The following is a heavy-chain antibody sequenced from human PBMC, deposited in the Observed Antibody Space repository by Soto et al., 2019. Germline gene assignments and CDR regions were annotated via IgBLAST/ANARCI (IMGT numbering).Heavy chain of an antibody. Sequence: TLSLTCAVSGGSISTMDWWTWVRQPPGQGLQWIGEIYHTGVTNYNPSLQSRVLISIDESRTSFSLNLDSVTATDTAVYYCATRRDGGPVWGPGMLVTISS. CDR3: ATRRDGGPV. J-gene: IGHJ4*02. CDR2: IYHTGVT. V-gene: IGHV4-4*02. D-gene: IGHD4-17*01. CDR1: GGSISTMDW.